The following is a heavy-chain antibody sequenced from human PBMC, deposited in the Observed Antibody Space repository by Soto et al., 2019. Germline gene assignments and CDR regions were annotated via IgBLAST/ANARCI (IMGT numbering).Heavy chain of an antibody. J-gene: IGHJ4*02. CDR3: MNYNSGWKY. CDR1: GVSISSHGYF. D-gene: IGHD5-12*01. V-gene: IGHV4-39*01. Sequence: QLQLQESGPGLVQPSETLSLTCTVSGVSISSHGYFWGWIRQPPGKGLEWFGMISSSGSTYYSPSLKSRGTISADTSKNQLSLRLSSVTAADTAVFHCMNYNSGWKYWGQGTVVTVSS. CDR2: ISSSGST.